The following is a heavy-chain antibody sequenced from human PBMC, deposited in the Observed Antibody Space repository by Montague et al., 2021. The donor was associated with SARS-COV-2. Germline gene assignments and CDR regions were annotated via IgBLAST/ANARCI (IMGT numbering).Heavy chain of an antibody. D-gene: IGHD2-21*02. CDR1: GGSITSSAYY. CDR2: IYYSGNT. V-gene: IGHV4-39*01. J-gene: IGHJ6*02. CDR3: ARLGSPAYCGGDCYLREYGMDV. Sequence: SETLSLTCTVSGGSITSSAYYWSWLRQSPGKGLEWIGTIYYSGNTYSNPSLKSRVTISMDTSKSQVSLKINSVTAADTAVYFCARLGSPAYCGGDCYLREYGMDVWGQGTRVTVSS.